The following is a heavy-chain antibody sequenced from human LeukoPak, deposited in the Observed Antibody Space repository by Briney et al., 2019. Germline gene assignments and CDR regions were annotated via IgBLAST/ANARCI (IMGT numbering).Heavy chain of an antibody. D-gene: IGHD1-1*01. CDR1: GDSISSSSSY. J-gene: IGHJ5*02. CDR3: ARARRWNAAVEGWWFDP. Sequence: SETLSLTCSVAGDSISSSSSYWAWIRQPPGKGLEWIGSIYHSGSSYYNPSLKSRVTISVDTSKNQFSLKLSSVTAADTAVYYCARARRWNAAVEGWWFDPWGQGTLVTVSS. V-gene: IGHV4-39*07. CDR2: IYHSGSS.